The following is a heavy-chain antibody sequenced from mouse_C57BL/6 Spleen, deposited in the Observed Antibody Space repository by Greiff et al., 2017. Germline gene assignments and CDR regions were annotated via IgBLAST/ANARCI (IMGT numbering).Heavy chain of an antibody. J-gene: IGHJ3*01. CDR1: GYTFTSST. CDR2: INPSSGYT. CDR3: TKYYGSRGDWFAY. D-gene: IGHD1-1*01. Sequence: QVQLQQSGAELARPGASVKMSCKASGYTFTSSTMHWVKQRPGQGLEWIGYINPSSGYTKYNQKFKDKATLTADKSSSTAYMQLSSLTSEDSAVYYCTKYYGSRGDWFAYWGQGTLVTVSA. V-gene: IGHV1-4*01.